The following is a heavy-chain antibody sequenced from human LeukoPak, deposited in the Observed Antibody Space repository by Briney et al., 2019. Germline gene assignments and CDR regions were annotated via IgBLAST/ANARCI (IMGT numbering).Heavy chain of an antibody. CDR3: ARRTAMDSYFDY. J-gene: IGHJ4*02. D-gene: IGHD5-18*01. V-gene: IGHV1-69*01. CDR2: IIPIFGTA. CDR1: GGTFSSYA. Sequence: GSSVKVSCKASGGTFSSYAISWVRQAPGQGLEWMGGIIPIFGTANYAQKIQGRVTITADESTSTAYMELSSLRSEDTAVYYCARRTAMDSYFDYWGQGTLVTVSS.